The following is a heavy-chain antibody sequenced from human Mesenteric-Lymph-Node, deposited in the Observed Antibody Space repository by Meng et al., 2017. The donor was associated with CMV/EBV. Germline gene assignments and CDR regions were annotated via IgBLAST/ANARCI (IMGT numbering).Heavy chain of an antibody. Sequence: ASVKVSCKASGYTFTSYYMYWVRQAPGQGLEWMGKINPSGGYTTYAQKFQGRVTMTRDTSTSTVYMELSSLRFEDTAVYYCARDHRTTGPFDFWGQGTLVTSPQ. D-gene: IGHD1-14*01. CDR1: GYTFTSYY. J-gene: IGHJ4*02. V-gene: IGHV1-46*01. CDR3: ARDHRTTGPFDF. CDR2: INPSGGYT.